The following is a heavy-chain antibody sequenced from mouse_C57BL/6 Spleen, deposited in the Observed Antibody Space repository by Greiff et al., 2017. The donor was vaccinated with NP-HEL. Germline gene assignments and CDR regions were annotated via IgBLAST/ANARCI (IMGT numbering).Heavy chain of an antibody. CDR3: ARSYDYDFDY. CDR2: IYPGDGDT. Sequence: VQLQESGPELVKPGASVKISCKASGYAFSSSWMNWVKQRPGKGLEWIGRIYPGDGDTNYNGKFKGKATLTAEKSSSTAYMQLSSLTSEDSAVYFCARSYDYDFDYWGQGTTLTVSS. J-gene: IGHJ2*01. D-gene: IGHD2-4*01. CDR1: GYAFSSSW. V-gene: IGHV1-82*01.